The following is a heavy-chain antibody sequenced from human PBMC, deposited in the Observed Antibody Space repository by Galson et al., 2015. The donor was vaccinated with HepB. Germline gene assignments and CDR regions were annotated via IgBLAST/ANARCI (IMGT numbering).Heavy chain of an antibody. Sequence: SVKVSCKASGYTFTSYGISWVRQAPGQGLEWMGWISAYNGNTNYAQKLQGRVTMTTDTSTSTAYMELSSLRSEDTAVYYCARADCSGGSCSSDYWGQGTLVTVSS. V-gene: IGHV1-18*01. J-gene: IGHJ4*02. D-gene: IGHD2-15*01. CDR1: GYTFTSYG. CDR2: ISAYNGNT. CDR3: ARADCSGGSCSSDY.